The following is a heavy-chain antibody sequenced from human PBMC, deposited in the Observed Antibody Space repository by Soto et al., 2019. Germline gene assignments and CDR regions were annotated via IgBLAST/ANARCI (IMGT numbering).Heavy chain of an antibody. CDR1: GYTFTSYG. D-gene: IGHD6-19*01. CDR3: ARQEIAVAGDGDFDY. Sequence: GASVKVSCKASGYTFTSYGISWVRQAPGQGLEWMGWISAYNGNTNYAQKLQGRVTMTTDTSTSTAYMELRSLRSDDTAVYYCARQEIAVAGDGDFDYWGQVNLVTVSS. J-gene: IGHJ4*02. CDR2: ISAYNGNT. V-gene: IGHV1-18*01.